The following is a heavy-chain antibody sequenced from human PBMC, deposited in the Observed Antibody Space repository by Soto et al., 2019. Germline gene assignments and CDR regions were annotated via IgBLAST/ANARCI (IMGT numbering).Heavy chain of an antibody. CDR2: IYYSGST. CDR1: GGSVNSYY. D-gene: IGHD1-26*01. CDR3: ARGGGSPDY. Sequence: QLQLQESGPGLVKPSETLSLTCTVSGGSVNSYYFSWIRQPPGKGLEWIGYIYYSGSTNYNPSLKSRVTISIDTSKNQFPLKLTSVTAADTAVYFCARGGGSPDYWGQGTLVTVSS. J-gene: IGHJ4*02. V-gene: IGHV4-59*02.